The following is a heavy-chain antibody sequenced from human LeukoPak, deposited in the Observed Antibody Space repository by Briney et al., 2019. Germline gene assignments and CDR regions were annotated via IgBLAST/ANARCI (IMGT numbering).Heavy chain of an antibody. CDR1: GFTFSSYA. D-gene: IGHD5-18*01. Sequence: PGGSQRLSRAASGFTFSSYAMSWVRQAPGKGLEWVSAISGSGGSTYYADSVKGRFTISRDNSKNTLYLQMNSLRAEDTAVYYCAKGKDTAMVRYYFDYWGQGTLVTVSS. CDR3: AKGKDTAMVRYYFDY. CDR2: ISGSGGST. J-gene: IGHJ4*02. V-gene: IGHV3-23*01.